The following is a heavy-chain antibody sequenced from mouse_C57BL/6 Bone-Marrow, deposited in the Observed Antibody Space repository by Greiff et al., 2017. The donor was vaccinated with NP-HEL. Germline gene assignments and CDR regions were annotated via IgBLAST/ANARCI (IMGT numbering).Heavy chain of an antibody. CDR1: GYAFSSSW. V-gene: IGHV1-82*01. Sequence: QVQLQQSGPELVKPGASVKISCKASGYAFSSSWLNWVKQRPGKGLEWIGRIYPGDGDTNYNGKFKGKATLTADKSSSTAYMQLSSLTSEDSAVYFCARWLLRWGQGTTLTVSS. CDR3: ARWLLR. J-gene: IGHJ2*01. CDR2: IYPGDGDT. D-gene: IGHD2-3*01.